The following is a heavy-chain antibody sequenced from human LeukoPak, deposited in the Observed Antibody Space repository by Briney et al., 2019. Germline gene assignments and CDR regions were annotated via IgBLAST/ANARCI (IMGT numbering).Heavy chain of an antibody. V-gene: IGHV4-4*02. Sequence: SGTLSLTCAVSGGSISSSGWWCWVRQPPGKGLEWIGEIYYSGSTNYNPSLKSRVTISLDKSKNQFSLKLSSVTAADTAVYYCARIPYASSSGGVYWGQGTLVTVSS. CDR2: IYYSGST. J-gene: IGHJ4*02. CDR3: ARIPYASSSGGVY. D-gene: IGHD6-6*01. CDR1: GGSISSSGW.